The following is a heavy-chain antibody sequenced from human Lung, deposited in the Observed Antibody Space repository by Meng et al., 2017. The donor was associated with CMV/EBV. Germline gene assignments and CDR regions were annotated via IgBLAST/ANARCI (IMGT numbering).Heavy chain of an antibody. CDR2: VYSGGSST. CDR1: GFTFSSYG. D-gene: IGHD2-2*01. CDR3: AKSLFGGVVGPLFDY. Sequence: SCAASGFTFSSYGMSWVRQAPGKGLEWVSVVYSGGSSTYSADSVKGRFTISRDNSKNTLYLQMNSLRAEDTAVYYCAKSLFGGVVGPLFDYWGQGTLVTVSS. J-gene: IGHJ4*02. V-gene: IGHV3-23*03.